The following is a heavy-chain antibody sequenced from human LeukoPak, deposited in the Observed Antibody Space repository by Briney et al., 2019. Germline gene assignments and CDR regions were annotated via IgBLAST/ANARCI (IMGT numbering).Heavy chain of an antibody. Sequence: SQTLSLTCTVSGGSISSGDYYWSWIRQPPGKGLEWIGYIYYSGSTYYNPSLKSRVTISVDTSKNQFSLKLSSVTAADTAVYYCARDLMTSDDFDYWGQGTLSPSPQ. D-gene: IGHD2-8*01. V-gene: IGHV4-30-4*01. J-gene: IGHJ4*02. CDR3: ARDLMTSDDFDY. CDR2: IYYSGST. CDR1: GGSISSGDYY.